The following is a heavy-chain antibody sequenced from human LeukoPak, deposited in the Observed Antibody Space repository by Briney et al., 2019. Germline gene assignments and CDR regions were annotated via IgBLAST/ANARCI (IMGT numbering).Heavy chain of an antibody. Sequence: GGSLRLSCAASGFTFGSYAMSWVRQAPGKGLEWVSAISGSGGSTYYADSVKGRFTISRDNSKNTLYLQMNSLRAEDTAVYYCAKDYVLRYFDWLTGGHTSNLSFDYWGRGTLVTVSS. CDR2: ISGSGGST. CDR3: AKDYVLRYFDWLTGGHTSNLSFDY. J-gene: IGHJ4*02. CDR1: GFTFGSYA. V-gene: IGHV3-23*01. D-gene: IGHD3-9*01.